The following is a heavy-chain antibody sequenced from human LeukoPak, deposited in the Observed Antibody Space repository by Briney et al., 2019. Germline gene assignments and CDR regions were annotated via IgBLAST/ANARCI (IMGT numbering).Heavy chain of an antibody. Sequence: ATVKVSCKASGYTFTGYYMHWVRQAPGQGLEWMGWINPNSGGTNYAQKFQGRVTMTRDTSISTAYMELSRLRSDDTAVYYCARSEILWFGFDYWGQGTLVTVSS. CDR3: ARSEILWFGFDY. CDR1: GYTFTGYY. CDR2: INPNSGGT. V-gene: IGHV1-2*02. J-gene: IGHJ4*02. D-gene: IGHD3-10*01.